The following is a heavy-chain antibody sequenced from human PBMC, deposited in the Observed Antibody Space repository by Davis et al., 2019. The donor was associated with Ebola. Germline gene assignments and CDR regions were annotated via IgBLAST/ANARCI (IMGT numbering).Heavy chain of an antibody. CDR2: IHYSGST. J-gene: IGHJ5*02. D-gene: IGHD2-15*01. Sequence: SETLSLTCTVSGGSISSYYWSWIRQPPGKGLEWIGYIHYSGSTNYNPSLKTRVTISVDTPKNQFSLKQSSVTAADTAVYYCARGRIGCSGGSCFNWFDPWGQGTLVTVSS. CDR1: GGSISSYY. CDR3: ARGRIGCSGGSCFNWFDP. V-gene: IGHV4-59*12.